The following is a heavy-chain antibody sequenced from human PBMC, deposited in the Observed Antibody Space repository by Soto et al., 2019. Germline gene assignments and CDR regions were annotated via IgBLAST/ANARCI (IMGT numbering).Heavy chain of an antibody. Sequence: ASVKVSCKASGYTFTSYGISWMRQAPGQGPEWMGWISAYNGNTNYAQKLQGRVTMTTDTSTSTAYMELRSLRSDDTAVYYCARDEYSSSSRGMDVWGQGTTVTVSS. D-gene: IGHD6-6*01. J-gene: IGHJ6*02. V-gene: IGHV1-18*01. CDR2: ISAYNGNT. CDR3: ARDEYSSSSRGMDV. CDR1: GYTFTSYG.